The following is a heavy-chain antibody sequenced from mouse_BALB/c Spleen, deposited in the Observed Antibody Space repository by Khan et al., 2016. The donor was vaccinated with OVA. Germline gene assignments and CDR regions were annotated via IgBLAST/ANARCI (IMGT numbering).Heavy chain of an antibody. Sequence: EVELVESGGGLVKPGGSLKLSCAASGFTFSSYAMSWVRQTPEKRLEWVATISSGGSYTCYPDSVKGRFTISRDNAKNTLYLQMSSLRSEDTAMYYCARQNYGPYYFDYWGQGTTLTVSS. CDR3: ARQNYGPYYFDY. J-gene: IGHJ2*01. V-gene: IGHV5-9-3*01. CDR1: GFTFSSYA. D-gene: IGHD1-2*01. CDR2: ISSGGSYT.